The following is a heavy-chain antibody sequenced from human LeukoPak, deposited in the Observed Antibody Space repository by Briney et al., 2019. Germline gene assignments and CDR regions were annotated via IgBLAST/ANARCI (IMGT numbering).Heavy chain of an antibody. J-gene: IGHJ4*02. V-gene: IGHV4-59*11. CDR1: GGSISSHY. D-gene: IGHD1-7*01. CDR2: IYYSGST. Sequence: SETLSLTCTVSGGSISSHYWSWIRQTPGKGLEWIGYIYYSGSTNYNPSLRSRVTISVDTSKNQFSLKLSSVTAADTAVYYCARGSGMQLELSGPFDYWGQGTLVTVSS. CDR3: ARGSGMQLELSGPFDY.